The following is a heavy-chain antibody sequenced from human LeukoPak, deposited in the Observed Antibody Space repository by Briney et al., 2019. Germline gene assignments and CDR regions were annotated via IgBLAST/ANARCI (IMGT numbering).Heavy chain of an antibody. V-gene: IGHV4-34*01. Sequence: ASETLSLTCAVYGGSFSGYYWSWIRQPPGKGLEWIGEINHSGSTNYNPSLKSRVTISVDTSKNQFSLKLSSVTAADTAVYYCALYGGSEGAFADWGQGTLVTVSS. CDR2: INHSGST. CDR1: GGSFSGYY. J-gene: IGHJ4*02. D-gene: IGHD4-23*01. CDR3: ALYGGSEGAFAD.